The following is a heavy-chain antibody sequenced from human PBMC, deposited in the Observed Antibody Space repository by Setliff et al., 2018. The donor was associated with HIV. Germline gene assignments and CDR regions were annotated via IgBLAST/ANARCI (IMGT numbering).Heavy chain of an antibody. Sequence: GASVKVSCKASGGTFSSYAISWVRQAPGQGLEWMGGIIPIFGTANYAQKFQGRVTITADESTSTAYMELSSLRSDDTAVYYCARQLSNSLECWGQGTPVTVSS. V-gene: IGHV1-69*13. CDR1: GGTFSSYA. D-gene: IGHD1-1*01. CDR2: IIPIFGTA. J-gene: IGHJ4*02. CDR3: ARQLSNSLEC.